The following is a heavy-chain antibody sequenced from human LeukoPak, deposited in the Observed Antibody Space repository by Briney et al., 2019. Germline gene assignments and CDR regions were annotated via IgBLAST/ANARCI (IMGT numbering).Heavy chain of an antibody. CDR2: IYTSGST. J-gene: IGHJ6*03. CDR3: ARLLSAYYYMDV. V-gene: IGHV4-4*09. CDR1: GGSISSYY. Sequence: SETLSLTCTVSGGSISSYYWSWIRQPPGKGLEWIGYIYTSGSTNYNRSLKSRVTISVDTSKNQLSLRLSSVTAADTAVYYCARLLSAYYYMDVWGKGTTVTVSS.